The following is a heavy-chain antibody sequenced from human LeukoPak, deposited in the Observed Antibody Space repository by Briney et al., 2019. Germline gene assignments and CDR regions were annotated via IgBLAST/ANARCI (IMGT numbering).Heavy chain of an antibody. CDR2: INPNSGGT. CDR3: ARWDGDYGAFDI. CDR1: GYTFTGYY. D-gene: IGHD4-17*01. Sequence: GASVKVSCKASGYTFTGYYMHWVRQAPGQGLEWMGRINPNSGGTNYAQKFQGRVTMTRDTSISTAYMELSRLRSDDTAVNYCARWDGDYGAFDIWGQGTLVTVSS. V-gene: IGHV1-2*06. J-gene: IGHJ3*02.